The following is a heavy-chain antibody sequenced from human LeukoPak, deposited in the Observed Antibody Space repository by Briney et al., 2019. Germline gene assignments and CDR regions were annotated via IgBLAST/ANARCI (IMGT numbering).Heavy chain of an antibody. Sequence: GSSVKVSCKASGGTFSSYAISWVRQAPGQGLERMGGIIPIFGTANYAQKFQGRVTITTDESTSTAYMELSSLRSEDTAVYYCASSHVEYDSSGYYLDYWGQGTLVTVSS. CDR1: GGTFSSYA. CDR2: IIPIFGTA. D-gene: IGHD3-22*01. V-gene: IGHV1-69*05. J-gene: IGHJ4*02. CDR3: ASSHVEYDSSGYYLDY.